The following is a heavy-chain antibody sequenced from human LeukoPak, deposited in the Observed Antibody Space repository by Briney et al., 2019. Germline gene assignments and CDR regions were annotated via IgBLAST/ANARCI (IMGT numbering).Heavy chain of an antibody. J-gene: IGHJ4*02. CDR1: GFTFDDYA. D-gene: IGHD6-19*01. Sequence: GRSLRLSCAASGFTFDDYAMHWVRQAPGKGLEWVSGISWNSGSIGYADSVKGQFTISRDNAKNSLYLQMNSLRAEDTALYYCAKEKYSSGWYYFDYWGQGTLVTVSS. CDR2: ISWNSGSI. V-gene: IGHV3-9*01. CDR3: AKEKYSSGWYYFDY.